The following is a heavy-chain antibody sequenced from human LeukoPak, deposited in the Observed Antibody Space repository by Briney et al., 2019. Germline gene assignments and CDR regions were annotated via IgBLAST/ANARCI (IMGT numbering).Heavy chain of an antibody. CDR2: INHSGST. CDR3: ARGGRGYCSGGSCYGSNWFDP. Sequence: KPSETLSLTCAVYGGSFSGYYWSWIRQPPGKGLEWIGEINHSGSTNYNPSLKSRVTISVDTSKNQFSLKLSSVTAADTAVYYCARGGRGYCSGGSCYGSNWFDPWGQGTLVTVSS. V-gene: IGHV4-34*01. J-gene: IGHJ5*02. D-gene: IGHD2-15*01. CDR1: GGSFSGYY.